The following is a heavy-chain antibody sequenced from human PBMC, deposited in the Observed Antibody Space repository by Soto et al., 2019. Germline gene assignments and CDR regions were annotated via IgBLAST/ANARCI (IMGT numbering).Heavy chain of an antibody. CDR1: GFTVRSSY. J-gene: IGHJ4*02. CDR3: AREKSSSSYYFDY. D-gene: IGHD6-13*01. Sequence: GGSLRLSCAASGFTVRSSYMSWVRQAPGKGLEWVSVIYSGGSTYYADSVKGRFTISRDNSKNTLFLQMNSLRAGDTAVYYCAREKSSSSYYFDYWGQGPLVTVYS. CDR2: IYSGGST. V-gene: IGHV3-53*01.